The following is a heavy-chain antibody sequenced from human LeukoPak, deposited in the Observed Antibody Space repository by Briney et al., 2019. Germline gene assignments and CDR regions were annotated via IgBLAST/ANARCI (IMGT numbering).Heavy chain of an antibody. CDR1: GGSIRGYY. CDR2: IYSSGST. J-gene: IGHJ6*03. CDR3: ARVFDSGSQAYFYYMDV. Sequence: PSKTLSLTCNVSGGSIRGYYWSWIRQPPGKGLEWIGYIYSSGSTNYNPSLKSRVTMSVDTSKNQFSLKVSSVTAADTAVYYCARVFDSGSQAYFYYMDVWGKGTTVTIFS. D-gene: IGHD3-10*01. V-gene: IGHV4-59*01.